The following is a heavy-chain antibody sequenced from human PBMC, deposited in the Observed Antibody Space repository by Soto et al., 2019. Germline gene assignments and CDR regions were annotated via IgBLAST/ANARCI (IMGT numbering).Heavy chain of an antibody. CDR1: GFTVSGYY. CDR2: ISSDGRHT. D-gene: IGHD2-15*01. CDR3: ATGQEVRMADI. J-gene: IGHJ3*02. Sequence: ESGGGLVKPGESLRLSCAASGFTVSGYYMAWLRQPPGKGLDWISFISSDGRHTDYTDSAKGRFTISRDNAKNSLYLQMDSLRVEDTAVYFCATGQEVRMADIWGQGTMVTVSS. V-gene: IGHV3-11*03.